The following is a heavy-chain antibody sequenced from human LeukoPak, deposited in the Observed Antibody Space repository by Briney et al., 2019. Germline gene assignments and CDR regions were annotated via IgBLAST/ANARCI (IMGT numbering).Heavy chain of an antibody. D-gene: IGHD3-16*01. CDR3: ARGVYYDYVWGTGPYYFDY. CDR1: GGSISSGDYY. V-gene: IGHV4-30-4*01. Sequence: SQTLSLTCTVSGGSISSGDYYWSWIRQPPGKGLEWIVYIYYSGSTYYNPSLKSRVTISVDTSKNQFSLKLSSVTAADTAVYYCARGVYYDYVWGTGPYYFDYWGQGTLVTVSS. CDR2: IYYSGST. J-gene: IGHJ4*02.